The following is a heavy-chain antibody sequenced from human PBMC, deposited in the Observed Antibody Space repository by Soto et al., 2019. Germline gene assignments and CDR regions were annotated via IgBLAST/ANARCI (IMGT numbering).Heavy chain of an antibody. V-gene: IGHV4-61*08. CDR3: ARRGPGTYFDY. CDR1: GGSISSGGYY. D-gene: IGHD6-13*01. CDR2: IYYSGST. Sequence: SETLSLTCTVSGGSISSGGYYWSWIRQHPGKGLEWIGYIYYSGSTYYNSSLKSRVTMSVDTSKNQFSLKLSSVTAADTAVYYCARRGPGTYFDYWGQGTLVTVSS. J-gene: IGHJ4*02.